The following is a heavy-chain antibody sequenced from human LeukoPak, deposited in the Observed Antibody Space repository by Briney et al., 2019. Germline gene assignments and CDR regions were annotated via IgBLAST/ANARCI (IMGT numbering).Heavy chain of an antibody. CDR3: ARDGSGSTPDAFDI. V-gene: IGHV4-30-2*01. D-gene: IGHD1-26*01. CDR1: GGSISSGGYY. J-gene: IGHJ3*02. CDR2: IYHSGST. Sequence: PSQTLSLTCTVSGGSISSGGYYWSWIRQPPGKGLEWIGYIYHSGSTYYNPSLKSRVTISVDRSKNQFSLKLSSVTAADTAVYYCARDGSGSTPDAFDIWGQGTMVTVSS.